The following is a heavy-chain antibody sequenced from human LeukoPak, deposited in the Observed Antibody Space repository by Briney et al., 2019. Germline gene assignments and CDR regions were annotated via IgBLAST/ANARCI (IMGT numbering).Heavy chain of an antibody. D-gene: IGHD5-12*01. Sequence: GASVKVSCKASGYTFTNYYMHWVRQAPGQGLEWMAMITSSDDTTSYAQKFQGRVTMTWDTSTGTVYMEVSSLRSEDTAVYYCARGKSAYGNAFDIWGQGTMVTVSS. J-gene: IGHJ3*02. CDR1: GYTFTNYY. CDR2: ITSSDDTT. V-gene: IGHV1-46*01. CDR3: ARGKSAYGNAFDI.